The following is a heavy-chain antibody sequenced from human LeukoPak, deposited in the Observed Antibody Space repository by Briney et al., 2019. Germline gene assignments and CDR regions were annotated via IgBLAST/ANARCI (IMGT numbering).Heavy chain of an antibody. D-gene: IGHD3-16*01. CDR2: VSASSSYI. CDR3: ARVGDWSNYFGMDA. Sequence: PGGSLRLSCAASGFTFSTHGMNWVRQAPGKGLEWVSSVSASSSYIHYADSLKGRFTISRDNAKSTLYLQMNSLRADDTAVYYCARVGDWSNYFGMDAWGQGTTVSVSS. J-gene: IGHJ6*02. V-gene: IGHV3-21*04. CDR1: GFTFSTHG.